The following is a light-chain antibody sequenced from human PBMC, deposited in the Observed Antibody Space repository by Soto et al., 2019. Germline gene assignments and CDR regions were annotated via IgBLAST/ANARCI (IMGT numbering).Light chain of an antibody. Sequence: AIKMNQSPSSLSASVGDRVTITCRASQGVRNDLGWYQQKPGKAPKLLICSASALLNGVPSRFIGSGSGTEFTLTISRLQHGDFVTYYCLQDYTYPLSFGGGPKEEIK. J-gene: IGKJ4*01. CDR3: LQDYTYPLS. V-gene: IGKV1-6*01. CDR1: QGVRND. CDR2: SAS.